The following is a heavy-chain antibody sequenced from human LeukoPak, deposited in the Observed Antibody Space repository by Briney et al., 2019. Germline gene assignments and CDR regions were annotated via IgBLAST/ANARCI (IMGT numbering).Heavy chain of an antibody. CDR2: IYYSGIT. CDR1: GDSISSYY. Sequence: SETLSLTCTVSGDSISSYYWYWFRQPPGKELEWIACIYYSGITHYNPSLKSRVSIPLETSMNQFSMRLSSVTAAETAVYYCAREGIVRTYDQWGQGTLVTVSS. J-gene: IGHJ4*02. CDR3: AREGIVRTYDQ. D-gene: IGHD2/OR15-2a*01. V-gene: IGHV4-59*12.